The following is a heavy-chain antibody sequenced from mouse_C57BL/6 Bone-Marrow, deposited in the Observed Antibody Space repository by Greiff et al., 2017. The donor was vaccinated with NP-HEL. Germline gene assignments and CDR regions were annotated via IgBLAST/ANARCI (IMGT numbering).Heavy chain of an antibody. CDR1: GYTFTDYN. CDR3: ARYDMNYCYFDV. J-gene: IGHJ1*03. CDR2: INPNNGGT. D-gene: IGHD2-3*01. Sequence: VQLKQSGPELVKPGASVKIPCKASGYTFTDYNMDWVKQSHGKSLEWIGDINPNNGGTIYNQKFKGKDTLTVDQSSSTAYMELRSLTSEDTAVDYSARYDMNYCYFDVWGTGTTVTVSS. V-gene: IGHV1-18*01.